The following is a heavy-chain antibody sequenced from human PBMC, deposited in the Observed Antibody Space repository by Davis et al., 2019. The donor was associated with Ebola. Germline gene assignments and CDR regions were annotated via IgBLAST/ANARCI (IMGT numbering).Heavy chain of an antibody. Sequence: GESLKISCAASGFTFSSYAMSWVRQAPGKGLEWVSAISGSGGSTYYADSVKGRFTISRDNSKNTLYLQMNSLRAEDTAVYYCAKGVYCISTSCPIYYYYGMDVWGQGTTVTVSS. CDR1: GFTFSSYA. CDR3: AKGVYCISTSCPIYYYYGMDV. V-gene: IGHV3-23*01. J-gene: IGHJ6*02. CDR2: ISGSGGST. D-gene: IGHD2-2*01.